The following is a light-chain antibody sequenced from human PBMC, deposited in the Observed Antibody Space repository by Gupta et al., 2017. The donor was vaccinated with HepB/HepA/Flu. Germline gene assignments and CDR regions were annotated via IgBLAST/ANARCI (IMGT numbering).Light chain of an antibody. CDR1: STYIRVYNY. V-gene: IGLV2-14*01. Sequence: QSALAPSPPVSGSPGQSLPIPCTATSTYIRVYNYVSCYQQHPSKAPKLMIYDVGNGAAGGADRFSGSKAGNTAFRTIDGLQAEDEDDYYCSSDTSSSTGVFGGGTKLTVL. CDR3: SSDTSSSTGV. J-gene: IGLJ2*01. CDR2: DVG.